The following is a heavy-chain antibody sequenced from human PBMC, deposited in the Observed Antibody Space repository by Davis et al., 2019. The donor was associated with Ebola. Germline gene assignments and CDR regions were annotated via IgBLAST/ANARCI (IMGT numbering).Heavy chain of an antibody. CDR1: GYTLTELS. J-gene: IGHJ6*02. Sequence: ASVKVSCKVSGYTLTELSMHWVRQAPGKGLEWMGGFDPEDGETIYAQKFQGRVTMTEDTSTDTAYMVLSSLRSEETAVYYCATSPTSSSWNPYYYYYGMDVWGQGTTVTVSS. V-gene: IGHV1-24*01. CDR3: ATSPTSSSWNPYYYYYGMDV. CDR2: FDPEDGET. D-gene: IGHD6-13*01.